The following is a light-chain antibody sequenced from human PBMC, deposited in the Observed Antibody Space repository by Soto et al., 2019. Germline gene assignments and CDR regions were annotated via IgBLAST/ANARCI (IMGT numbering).Light chain of an antibody. J-gene: IGLJ1*01. V-gene: IGLV2-14*01. Sequence: LTQPASVSGSPGQSITISCTGTSSDVGGYNYVSWYQQHPGKAPKLMIYDVSNRPSGVSNRFSGSKSGNTASLTISGLQAEDEADYYCSSYTRSSSYVFGTGTKVTVL. CDR1: SSDVGGYNY. CDR2: DVS. CDR3: SSYTRSSSYV.